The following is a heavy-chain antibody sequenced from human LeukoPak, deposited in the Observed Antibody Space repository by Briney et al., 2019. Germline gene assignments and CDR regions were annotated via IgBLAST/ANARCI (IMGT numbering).Heavy chain of an antibody. Sequence: SETLSLTCAVYGGSFSGYYWSWIRQPPGKGLEWIGEINHSGSTNYNPSLKSRVTISVDTSKNQFSLKLSSVTAADTAVYYCARGDYDSSGWSKHYFDYWGQGTLVTVSS. V-gene: IGHV4-34*01. CDR3: ARGDYDSSGWSKHYFDY. J-gene: IGHJ4*02. CDR2: INHSGST. CDR1: GGSFSGYY. D-gene: IGHD3-22*01.